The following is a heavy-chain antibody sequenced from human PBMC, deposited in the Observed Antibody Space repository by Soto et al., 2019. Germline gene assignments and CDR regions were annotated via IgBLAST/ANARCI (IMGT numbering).Heavy chain of an antibody. Sequence: ASVKVSCKASGYIFTSYDINWVRQATGQGLEWMDWMNPNSGDTGYAQKFRGRVTMTGNTSITTAYMDLNSLRSEDTALYYCARAISLIMAAPAYWGQGTLVTVSS. J-gene: IGHJ4*02. CDR1: GYIFTSYD. CDR2: MNPNSGDT. D-gene: IGHD2-8*01. CDR3: ARAISLIMAAPAY. V-gene: IGHV1-8*01.